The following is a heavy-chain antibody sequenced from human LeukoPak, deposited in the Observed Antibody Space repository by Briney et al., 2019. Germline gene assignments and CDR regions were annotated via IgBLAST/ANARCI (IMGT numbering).Heavy chain of an antibody. D-gene: IGHD1-26*01. V-gene: IGHV3-21*01. Sequence: GGSLRLSCAASGFTFSSYNMNWVRQVPGEGLEWVSSITSSSTYIYYADSVKGRFTISRDNARNSLSLQMNSLRAEDTAVYYCARDPYSGSYGNEYYYYMDVWGKGTTVTISS. CDR3: ARDPYSGSYGNEYYYYMDV. J-gene: IGHJ6*03. CDR2: ITSSSTYI. CDR1: GFTFSSYN.